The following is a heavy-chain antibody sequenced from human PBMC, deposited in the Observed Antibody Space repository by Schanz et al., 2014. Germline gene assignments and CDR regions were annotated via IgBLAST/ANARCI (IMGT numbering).Heavy chain of an antibody. Sequence: QVQLVQSGAEVKKPGASVKVSCKASGYTFTSYGIIWVRQAPGQGLEWMGWISAYNGNTKYPQKLQGRVTMTTDTSTSTVYMELRSLRSDDTAVYYCARSAGRDFWSGYYTRFDYWGQGTLXTVSS. J-gene: IGHJ4*02. D-gene: IGHD3-3*01. CDR2: ISAYNGNT. CDR1: GYTFTSYG. CDR3: ARSAGRDFWSGYYTRFDY. V-gene: IGHV1-18*01.